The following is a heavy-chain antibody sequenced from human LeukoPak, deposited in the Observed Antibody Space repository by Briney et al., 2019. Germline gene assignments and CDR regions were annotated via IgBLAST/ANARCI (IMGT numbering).Heavy chain of an antibody. V-gene: IGHV4-34*01. Sequence: PSETLSLTCAVSGVSFDDYYWSWVRQTPGKGLEWLGETNHSGYTNDSPSLKSRVTLSIDTSNKQFSLNLRSVTVADAGIYYCTRMTTGHDYWGQGTLVTVSS. CDR1: GVSFDDYY. J-gene: IGHJ4*02. D-gene: IGHD4-17*01. CDR3: TRMTTGHDY. CDR2: TNHSGYT.